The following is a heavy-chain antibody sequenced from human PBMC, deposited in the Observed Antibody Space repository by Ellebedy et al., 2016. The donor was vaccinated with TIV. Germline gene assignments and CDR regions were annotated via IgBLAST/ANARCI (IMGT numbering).Heavy chain of an antibody. CDR2: IDRSGST. CDR3: AVSGYSGYDFYLAIMDV. Sequence: GGSLRLSYVASGFTVRSNYMSWVRQAPGKGLEWVSLIDRSGSTFYADAVKGRFTISRDNSKNTLNLQMNSLRAEDTAVYYCAVSGYSGYDFYLAIMDVWGQGTAVTVSS. D-gene: IGHD5-12*01. J-gene: IGHJ6*02. V-gene: IGHV3-66*01. CDR1: GFTVRSNY.